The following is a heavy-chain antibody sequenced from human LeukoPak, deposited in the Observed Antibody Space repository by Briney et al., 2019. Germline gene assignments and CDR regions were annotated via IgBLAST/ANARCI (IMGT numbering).Heavy chain of an antibody. Sequence: GGSLRLSCAASEFSFSRYWMSWARQAPGKGLEWVANINRDGSEIYYVDSVRGRFTISRDNTRNSLYVQMDSLRGEDTAVYFCGRKGFEVVVDYWGQGTLVTVSS. CDR3: GRKGFEVVVDY. CDR2: INRDGSEI. CDR1: EFSFSRYW. D-gene: IGHD3-22*01. V-gene: IGHV3-7*01. J-gene: IGHJ4*02.